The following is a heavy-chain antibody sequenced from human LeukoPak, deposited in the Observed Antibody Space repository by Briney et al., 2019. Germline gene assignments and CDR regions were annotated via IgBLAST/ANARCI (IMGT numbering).Heavy chain of an antibody. CDR1: GFTFSDYD. D-gene: IGHD6-25*01. J-gene: IGHJ4*02. V-gene: IGHV3-21*06. Sequence: GGSLRLSCTASGFTFSDYDMNWVRLAPGKGLEWVSPISGRSSHMYYTDSAKGRFTISRDNAKNSLYLQMNSLRAGDTAVYYCARAFPPLRTSAAGDFWGQGTLVTVSS. CDR3: ARAFPPLRTSAAGDF. CDR2: ISGRSSHM.